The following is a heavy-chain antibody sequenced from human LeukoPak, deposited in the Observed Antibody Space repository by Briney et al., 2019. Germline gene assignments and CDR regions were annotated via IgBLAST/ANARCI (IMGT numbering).Heavy chain of an antibody. CDR2: IKQDGSEK. V-gene: IGHV3-7*01. J-gene: IGHJ4*02. CDR3: ARDYGDYARLDY. D-gene: IGHD4-17*01. Sequence: GVSLRLSCAASGFTFSSYWMSWVRQAPGKGLEWVANIKQDGSEKYYVDSVKGRFTISRDNAKNSLYLQMNSLRDEDTAVYYCARDYGDYARLDYWGQGTLVTVSS. CDR1: GFTFSSYW.